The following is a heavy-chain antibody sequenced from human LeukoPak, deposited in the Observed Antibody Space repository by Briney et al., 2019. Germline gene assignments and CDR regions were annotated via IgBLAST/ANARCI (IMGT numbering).Heavy chain of an antibody. J-gene: IGHJ4*02. D-gene: IGHD3-9*01. CDR1: GVSITTSNW. CDR3: ARVGYDILTGYLEYFFDY. CDR2: IYHSGST. V-gene: IGHV4-4*02. Sequence: SDTLSLTCTVSGVSITTSNWWSWVRQPPGKGLEWIGEIYHSGSTNYNPSLRSRVTISVDKSNNELSLKLRSVTAADTAIYYCARVGYDILTGYLEYFFDYWGQGTLVTVSS.